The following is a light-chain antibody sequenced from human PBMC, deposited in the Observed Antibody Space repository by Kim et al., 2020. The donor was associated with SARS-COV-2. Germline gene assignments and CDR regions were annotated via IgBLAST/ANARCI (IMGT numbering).Light chain of an antibody. CDR2: DAS. J-gene: IGKJ4*01. V-gene: IGKV1-33*01. CDR3: QQYDILPIT. CDR1: QDINNY. Sequence: DVQLTQSPSSLSASAGDRVTITCQASQDINNYLNWYQQKPGKAPKLLIYDASNLETGVQSRFGGSGSGTDFTFTISGLQPEHIATYFCQQYDILPITFGGGTKVDIK.